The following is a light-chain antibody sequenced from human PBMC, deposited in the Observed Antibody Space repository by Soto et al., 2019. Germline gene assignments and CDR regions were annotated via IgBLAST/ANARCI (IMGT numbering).Light chain of an antibody. CDR2: AAS. CDR1: QSISTY. J-gene: IGKJ1*01. V-gene: IGKV1-39*01. CDR3: QQCYSSPRT. Sequence: DIQMTQSPSTLSASVGDRVTITCRASQSISTYLNWYQQKVGRAPTLPIYAASSLQSGVPSRFSGGGSGTDFTLTISSLQPEDFAMYFCQQCYSSPRTFGQGTKVDIK.